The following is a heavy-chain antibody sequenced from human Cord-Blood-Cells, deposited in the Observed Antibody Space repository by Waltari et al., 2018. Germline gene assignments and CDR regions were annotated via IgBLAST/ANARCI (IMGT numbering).Heavy chain of an antibody. CDR3: ARDAYSSSSFDY. V-gene: IGHV3-30-3*01. Sequence: QVQLVEFGGGVVQPGRSLRLSCAAPGFTFSSYAIHWAPQAPGKGLEWVAVISYDGSNKYYADSVKGRFTISRDNSKNTLYLQMNSLRAEDTAVYYCARDAYSSSSFDYWGQGTLVTVSS. CDR2: ISYDGSNK. CDR1: GFTFSSYA. D-gene: IGHD6-6*01. J-gene: IGHJ4*02.